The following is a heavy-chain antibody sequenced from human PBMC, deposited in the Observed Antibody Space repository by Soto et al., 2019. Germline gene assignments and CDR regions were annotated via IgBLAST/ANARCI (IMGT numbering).Heavy chain of an antibody. CDR3: LRGVDYYNGMDV. CDR2: IYSGGST. CDR1: GFTVSSNY. Sequence: GGSLRLSCAASGFTVSSNYMSWVRQAPGKGLEWVSVIYSGGSTYYADAVKGRFTISRDNSKNTLYLQMNSLRAEDTAVYYCLRGVDYYNGMDVGGQGTTVTVSS. D-gene: IGHD3-10*01. J-gene: IGHJ6*02. V-gene: IGHV3-53*01.